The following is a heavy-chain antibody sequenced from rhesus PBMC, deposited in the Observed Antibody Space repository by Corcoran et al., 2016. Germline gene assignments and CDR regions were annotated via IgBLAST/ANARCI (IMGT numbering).Heavy chain of an antibody. CDR2: IYGSGGSN. J-gene: IGHJ4*01. CDR3: ARVGNSGSYYYGAVFDY. D-gene: IGHD3-16*01. Sequence: QVQLQESGPAVVKPSETLSLTCAVSGGSISSSNWWSWIRQSPGKGLEWIGGIYGSGGSNEYNPSRKSPVTSSKDTSKNPFSLKLSSVTAADTAVYYCARVGNSGSYYYGAVFDYWGQGVLVTVSS. CDR1: GGSISSSNW. V-gene: IGHV4-93*01.